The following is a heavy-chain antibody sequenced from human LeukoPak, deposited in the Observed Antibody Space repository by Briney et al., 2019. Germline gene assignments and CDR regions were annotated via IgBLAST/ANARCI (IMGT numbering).Heavy chain of an antibody. J-gene: IGHJ4*02. CDR3: ARGSLELLHFDY. CDR2: IWYDGSNK. Sequence: GGSLRLSCAASGFTFSSYGMHWVRQAPGKGLEWVAVIWYDGSNKYYADSVKGRFTISRDNSKNTLYLQMNSLRAEDTAVYYCARGSLELLHFDYWGQGTLVTVSS. CDR1: GFTFSSYG. V-gene: IGHV3-33*01. D-gene: IGHD1-26*01.